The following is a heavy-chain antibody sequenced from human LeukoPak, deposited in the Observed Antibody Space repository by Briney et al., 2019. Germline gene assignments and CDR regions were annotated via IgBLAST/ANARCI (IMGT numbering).Heavy chain of an antibody. J-gene: IGHJ3*02. CDR1: GYTFTSYY. V-gene: IGHV1-24*01. D-gene: IGHD4-23*01. CDR3: ATAHKNGGNMAFDI. CDR2: FDPEDGET. Sequence: VSVKVSCKASGYTFTSYYMHWVRQAPGKGLEWMGGFDPEDGETIYAQKFQGRVTMTEDTSTDTAYMELSSLRSEDTAVYYCATAHKNGGNMAFDIWGQGTMVTVSS.